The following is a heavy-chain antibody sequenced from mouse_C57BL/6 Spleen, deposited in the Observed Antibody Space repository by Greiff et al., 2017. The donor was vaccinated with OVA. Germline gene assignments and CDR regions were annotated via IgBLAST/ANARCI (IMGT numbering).Heavy chain of an antibody. Sequence: VQLQQPGAELVRPGSSVKLSCKASGYTFTSYWMHWVKQRPIQGLEWIGNIDPSDSETHYNQKFKDKATLTVDKSSSTAYMQLSSLTSEDSAVYYCAREGGLGFFDYWGQGTTLTVSS. D-gene: IGHD4-1*01. V-gene: IGHV1-52*01. J-gene: IGHJ2*01. CDR3: AREGGLGFFDY. CDR2: IDPSDSET. CDR1: GYTFTSYW.